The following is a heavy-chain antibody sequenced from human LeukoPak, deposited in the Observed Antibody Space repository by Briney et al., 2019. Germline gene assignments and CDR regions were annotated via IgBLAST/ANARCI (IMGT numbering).Heavy chain of an antibody. CDR1: GGSFSGYY. Sequence: SETLSLTCAVYGGSFSGYYWSWIRQPPGKGLEWIGEINHSGNTNYNPSLKSRVTISVDTSKNQFSLKLSSVTAADTAVYYCARAVAPGSGSSMYYFDYWGQGTLVTVSS. CDR2: INHSGNT. J-gene: IGHJ4*02. D-gene: IGHD3-10*01. V-gene: IGHV4-34*01. CDR3: ARAVAPGSGSSMYYFDY.